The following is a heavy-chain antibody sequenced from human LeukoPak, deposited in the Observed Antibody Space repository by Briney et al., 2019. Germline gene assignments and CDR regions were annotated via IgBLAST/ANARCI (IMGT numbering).Heavy chain of an antibody. CDR2: ISNGKT. V-gene: IGHV3-23*01. CDR1: GFPFSSHA. D-gene: IGHD2-15*01. J-gene: IGHJ5*02. Sequence: QPGGSLRLSCAASGFPFSSHAMSWVHQPPGKGLERVAAISNGKTYYADSVRGRFAISRDDSTNTVYLHMNSLRDEDTALYHCVREAGYCAPVCVKTNWFDPWGQGTLVTVSS. CDR3: VREAGYCAPVCVKTNWFDP.